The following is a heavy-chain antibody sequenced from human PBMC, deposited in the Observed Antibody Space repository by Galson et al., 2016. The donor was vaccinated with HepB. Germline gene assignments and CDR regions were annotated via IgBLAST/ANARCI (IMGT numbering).Heavy chain of an antibody. CDR3: ARDLALYCSSTSTNCYRGFDP. Sequence: SVKVSCKASGYTFTSYAMTWVRQAPGQGLEWMGGIIPIYGTTNFAQKFQGRVTITADESMTTAYMELSSLRSDDTAVYYCARDLALYCSSTSTNCYRGFDPGGQGTLVTVSS. J-gene: IGHJ5*02. CDR2: IIPIYGTT. D-gene: IGHD2-2*01. V-gene: IGHV1-69*13. CDR1: GYTFTSYA.